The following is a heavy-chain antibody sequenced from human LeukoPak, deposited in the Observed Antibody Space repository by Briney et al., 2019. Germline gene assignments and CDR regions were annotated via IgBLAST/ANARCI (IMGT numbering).Heavy chain of an antibody. CDR3: ARVTGQNNDAFDI. Sequence: ASVKVSCKASGYTFTAYYIHWVRQAPGQGPEWLGWIYPNTGDTRFPQKFQGRVTMTRDTSISTAYMELTRLRSGDTAVYYCARVTGQNNDAFDIWGQGTMVTVSS. CDR1: GYTFTAYY. D-gene: IGHD2-8*02. CDR2: IYPNTGDT. V-gene: IGHV1-2*02. J-gene: IGHJ3*02.